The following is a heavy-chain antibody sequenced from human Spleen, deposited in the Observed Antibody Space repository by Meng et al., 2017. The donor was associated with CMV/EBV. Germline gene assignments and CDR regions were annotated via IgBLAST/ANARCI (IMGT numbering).Heavy chain of an antibody. CDR2: FDPEDGET. CDR3: ARAAIRGCSSTSCYLIIDY. J-gene: IGHJ4*02. D-gene: IGHD2-2*01. V-gene: IGHV1-24*01. CDR1: GYTLTELS. Sequence: ASVKVSCKVSGYTLTELSMHWVRQAPGKGLEWMGGFDPEDGETIYAQKFQGRVTMTEDTSTDTAYMELSRPRSDDTAVYYCARAAIRGCSSTSCYLIIDYWGQGTLVTVSS.